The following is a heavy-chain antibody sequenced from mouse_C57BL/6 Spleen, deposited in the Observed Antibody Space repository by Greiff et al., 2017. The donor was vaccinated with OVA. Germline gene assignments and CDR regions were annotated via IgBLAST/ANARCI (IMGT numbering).Heavy chain of an antibody. CDR1: GYTFTSYW. V-gene: IGHV1-7*01. J-gene: IGHJ4*01. CDR2: INPSSGYT. CDR3: ARRLFITTVVEGDYYAMDY. Sequence: QVQLQQSGAELAKPGASVKLSCKASGYTFTSYWMHWVKQRPGQGLEWIGYINPSSGYTKYNQKFKDKATLTADTSSSTAYMQLSSLTYEDSAVYYCARRLFITTVVEGDYYAMDYWGQGTSVTVSS. D-gene: IGHD1-1*01.